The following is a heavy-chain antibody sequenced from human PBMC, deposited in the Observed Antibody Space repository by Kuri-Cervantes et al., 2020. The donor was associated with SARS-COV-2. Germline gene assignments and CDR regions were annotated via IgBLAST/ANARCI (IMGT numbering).Heavy chain of an antibody. D-gene: IGHD3-9*01. V-gene: IGHV3-33*01. J-gene: IGHJ6*04. CDR1: GFTFSSYG. CDR2: IWYDGSNK. Sequence: GESLKISCTASGFTFSSYGMHWVRQAPGKGLEWVAVIWYDGSNKYYADSVKGRFTISRDNSKNTLYLQMNSLRAEDTAVYYCARGGGYDILTGYPVRMDVWGKGTTVTVSS. CDR3: ARGGGYDILTGYPVRMDV.